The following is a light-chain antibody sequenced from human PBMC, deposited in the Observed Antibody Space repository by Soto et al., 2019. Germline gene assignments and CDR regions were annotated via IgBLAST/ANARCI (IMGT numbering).Light chain of an antibody. V-gene: IGKV1-5*01. CDR2: DAS. CDR3: QQYNSYSRA. CDR1: QTISSW. Sequence: DIQLTQSPSTLSGSVGDRVTITCRASQTISSWLAWYQQKPGKAPKLLIYDASSLESGVPSRFSGSGSGTEFTLTISSLQPDDIATYYCQQYNSYSRAFGQGTKVDIK. J-gene: IGKJ1*01.